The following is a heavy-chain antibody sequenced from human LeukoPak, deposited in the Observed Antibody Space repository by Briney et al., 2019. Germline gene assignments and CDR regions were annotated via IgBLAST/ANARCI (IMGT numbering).Heavy chain of an antibody. CDR1: GFTFSSYA. CDR3: AKGNLITMVRGVRIDY. J-gene: IGHJ4*02. V-gene: IGHV3-23*01. CDR2: ISGSGGST. Sequence: PGGSLRLSCATSGFTFSSYAMSWVRQAPGKGLEWVSAISGSGGSTYYADSVKGRFTISRDNSKNTLYLQMNSQRAEDTAVYYCAKGNLITMVRGVRIDYWGQGTLVTVSS. D-gene: IGHD3-10*01.